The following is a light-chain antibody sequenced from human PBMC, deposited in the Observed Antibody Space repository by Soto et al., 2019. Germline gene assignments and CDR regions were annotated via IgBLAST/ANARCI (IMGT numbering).Light chain of an antibody. V-gene: IGKV1-39*01. CDR1: QSITRY. J-gene: IGKJ4*01. CDR3: QQSYSVPRT. CDR2: ATS. Sequence: DFQMTQSPSSLSASVGDRVNITCRASQSITRYLNWYQQKPGKAPNLLIYATSNLQTGVPLRFSGSGFGTDFTLTINNLQPADFATYYCQQSYSVPRTFGGGTKVEI.